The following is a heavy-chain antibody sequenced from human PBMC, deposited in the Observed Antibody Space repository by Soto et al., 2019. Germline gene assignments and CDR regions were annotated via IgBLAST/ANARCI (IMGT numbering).Heavy chain of an antibody. J-gene: IGHJ4*02. CDR2: ISAYSGST. D-gene: IGHD6-13*01. Sequence: QVQLVQSGAEVKKPGASVKVSCKASGYTFTTYGISWVRQAPGQGLEWMGWISAYSGSTKFAQKLQGRDTMTTDTSTTTAYMELRSLTSDDTAVYYCARDFTKSSSWPYYFDYWGQGTLVTVSS. CDR3: ARDFTKSSSWPYYFDY. CDR1: GYTFTTYG. V-gene: IGHV1-18*01.